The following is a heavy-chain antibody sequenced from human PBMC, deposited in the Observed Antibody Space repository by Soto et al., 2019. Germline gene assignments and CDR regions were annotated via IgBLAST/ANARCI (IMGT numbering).Heavy chain of an antibody. D-gene: IGHD6-19*01. V-gene: IGHV3-30*18. CDR3: AKDGSGWPDY. J-gene: IGHJ4*02. CDR1: GFTFSSYG. Sequence: QVQLVESGGGVVQPGRSLRLSCAASGFTFSSYGMHWVRQAPGKGLEWVAVISYDGSNKYYADSVKGRFTISRDNSKITLYLQMNSLRAEDPAVYYCAKDGSGWPDYWGQGTLVTVSS. CDR2: ISYDGSNK.